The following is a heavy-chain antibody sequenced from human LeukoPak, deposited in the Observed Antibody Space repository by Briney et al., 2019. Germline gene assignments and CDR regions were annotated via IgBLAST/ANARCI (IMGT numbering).Heavy chain of an antibody. J-gene: IGHJ4*02. D-gene: IGHD3-22*01. CDR2: IDFSGNT. CDR1: DSTSKNY. Sequence: SETLSLTCTGDSTSKNYWSWVRQPPGKGLEWIGFIDFSGNTNYNPTLKSRVTISLDTSKTQFSLKLRSVTAADTAVYYCARVTGYMIEDQFDYWGQGTLVTVSS. CDR3: ARVTGYMIEDQFDY. V-gene: IGHV4-59*01.